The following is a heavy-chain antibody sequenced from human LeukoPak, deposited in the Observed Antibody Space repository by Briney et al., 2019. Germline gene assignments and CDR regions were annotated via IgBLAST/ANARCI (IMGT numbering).Heavy chain of an antibody. CDR2: IFHTGHT. CDR1: GGSISGGDFP. Sequence: SQTLSLTCAVSGGSISGGDFPWSWIRQPPGKGLEWIGYIFHTGHTSYNPSLKSRVTISVDMSKNQLSLRLTSVTAADTAVYYCARGFYGAGSHFDYWGQGTLVTVSS. J-gene: IGHJ4*02. D-gene: IGHD3-10*01. V-gene: IGHV4-30-2*01. CDR3: ARGFYGAGSHFDY.